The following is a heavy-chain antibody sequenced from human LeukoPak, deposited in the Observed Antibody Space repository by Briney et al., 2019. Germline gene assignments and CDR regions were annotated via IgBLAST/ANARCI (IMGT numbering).Heavy chain of an antibody. D-gene: IGHD3-22*01. Sequence: SETLSLTCTVSGDSISSYNYFWGWIRQPPGKGLDGAGSIYYRGNAYYNPSLKSRVTLSADTSKNQFSLKVTSVTAADTAVYYCARASSGYYWDFDYWGQGALVTVSS. CDR3: ARASSGYYWDFDY. V-gene: IGHV4-39*01. J-gene: IGHJ4*02. CDR1: GDSISSYNYF. CDR2: IYYRGNA.